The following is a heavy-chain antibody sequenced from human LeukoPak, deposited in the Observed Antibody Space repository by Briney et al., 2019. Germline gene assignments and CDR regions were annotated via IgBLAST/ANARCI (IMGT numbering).Heavy chain of an antibody. V-gene: IGHV1-2*02. D-gene: IGHD5-18*01. Sequence: GASVKVSCKASGGTFSSYEISWVRQAPGQGLEWMGWINPNSGGTDYAQKFQGRVTMTRDTSISTAYMELSRLRSDDTAVYYCARGTGEGYTYGRYYFDYWGQGTLVTVSS. CDR3: ARGTGEGYTYGRYYFDY. CDR2: INPNSGGT. J-gene: IGHJ4*02. CDR1: GGTFSSYE.